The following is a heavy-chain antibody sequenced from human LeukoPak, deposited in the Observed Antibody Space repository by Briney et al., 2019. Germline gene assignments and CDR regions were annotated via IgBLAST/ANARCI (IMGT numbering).Heavy chain of an antibody. CDR2: INHSEST. CDR3: ARGGESSTSCYWY. CDR1: GGSFSGYY. D-gene: IGHD2-2*01. J-gene: IGHJ4*02. V-gene: IGHV4-34*01. Sequence: PSETLSLTCAVYGGSFSGYYWSWIRQPPGKGLEWIGEINHSESTNYNPSLKSRVTISVDTSKNQFSLKLSSVTAADTAVYYCARGGESSTSCYWYWGQGTLVTVSS.